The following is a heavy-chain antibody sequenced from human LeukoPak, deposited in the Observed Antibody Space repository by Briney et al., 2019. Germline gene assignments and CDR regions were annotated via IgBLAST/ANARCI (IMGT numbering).Heavy chain of an antibody. D-gene: IGHD1-1*01. V-gene: IGHV4-34*01. Sequence: PSETLSLTPTVPRGSISRSYWCWIPPPPGKGLGWVGEINHSGSTKYNPSRKSRVTISVDTSKNQFSLKLSSVTAADTAVYYCARARWYIRNWFDPWGQGTMVTVSS. CDR1: RGSISRSY. J-gene: IGHJ5*02. CDR3: ARARWYIRNWFDP. CDR2: INHSGST.